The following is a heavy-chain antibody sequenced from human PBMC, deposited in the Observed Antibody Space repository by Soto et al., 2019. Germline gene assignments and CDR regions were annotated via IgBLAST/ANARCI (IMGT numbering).Heavy chain of an antibody. CDR3: ARDAYGGNSDYNWFDP. V-gene: IGHV1-69*13. CDR1: GGTFSSYA. CDR2: IIPIFGTA. D-gene: IGHD4-17*01. J-gene: IGHJ5*02. Sequence: SVKVSCKASGGTFSSYAISWVRQAPGQGLEWMGGIIPIFGTANYAQKFQGRVTITADESTSTAYMELSSLRSEDTAVYYCARDAYGGNSDYNWFDPWGQGTLVTSPQ.